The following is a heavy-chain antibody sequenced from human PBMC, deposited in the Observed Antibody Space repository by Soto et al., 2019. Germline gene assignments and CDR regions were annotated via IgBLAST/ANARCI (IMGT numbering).Heavy chain of an antibody. CDR3: ASLVRYSSLRPGDIDY. CDR2: IYSGGST. J-gene: IGHJ4*02. Sequence: PGGSLRLSCAASGFTVSSNYMSWVRQAPGKGLEWVSVIYSGGSTYYADSVKGRFTISRDNSKNTLYLQMNSLRAEDTAVYYCASLVRYSSLRPGDIDYWGQGTLVTVSS. V-gene: IGHV3-53*01. D-gene: IGHD6-13*01. CDR1: GFTVSSNY.